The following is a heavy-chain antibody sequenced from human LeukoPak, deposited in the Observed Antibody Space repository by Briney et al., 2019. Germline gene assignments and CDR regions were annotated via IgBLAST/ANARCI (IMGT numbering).Heavy chain of an antibody. D-gene: IGHD3-22*01. CDR3: AKDGGISGYYPYYYYYYYMDV. Sequence: PGGSLRLSCAASGFTFSSYAMSWVRQAPGKGLEWVSAISGSGGSTYYADSVKGRFTISRDNSKNTLYLQMNSLRAEDTAVYYCAKDGGISGYYPYYYYYYYMDVWGKGTTVTVSS. CDR1: GFTFSSYA. CDR2: ISGSGGST. J-gene: IGHJ6*03. V-gene: IGHV3-23*01.